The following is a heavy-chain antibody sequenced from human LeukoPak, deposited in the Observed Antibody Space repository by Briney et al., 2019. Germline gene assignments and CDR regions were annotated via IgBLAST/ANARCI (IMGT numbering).Heavy chain of an antibody. V-gene: IGHV3-23*01. CDR2: ISGSGGST. J-gene: IGHJ6*02. CDR1: GFTFSSYA. CDR3: AKDSSLTPRSTSCCAYYYGMDV. Sequence: GGSLRLSCAASGFTFSSYAMSWVRQAPGKGLEWVSAISGSGGSTYYADSVKGRFTISRDNSKNTLYLQMNSLRAEDTAVYYCAKDSSLTPRSTSCCAYYYGMDVWGQGTTVTVSS. D-gene: IGHD2-2*01.